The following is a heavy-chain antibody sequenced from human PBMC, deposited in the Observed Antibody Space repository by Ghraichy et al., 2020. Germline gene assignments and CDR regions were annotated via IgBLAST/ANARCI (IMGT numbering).Heavy chain of an antibody. D-gene: IGHD2-8*01. CDR3: AKDLSVYIPGYFDL. CDR1: GFIFSSYA. CDR2: ISGSGGST. J-gene: IGHJ2*01. V-gene: IGHV3-23*01. Sequence: GSLRLSCAASGFIFSSYAMSWVRQAPGKGLEWVSGISGSGGSTYYADSVKGRFTISRENSKNTLYLQMNRLRAEDTALYYCAKDLSVYIPGYFDLWGRGTRVTVSS.